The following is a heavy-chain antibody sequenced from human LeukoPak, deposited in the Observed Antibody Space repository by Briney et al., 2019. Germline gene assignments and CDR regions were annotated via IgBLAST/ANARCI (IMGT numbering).Heavy chain of an antibody. Sequence: GGSLRLSCAASGFTFSSYSMNWVRQAPGKGLEWVSSISSSSSYIYYADSVKGRFTISRDNAKNSQYLQMNSLRAEDTAVYYCARGTEMATINYNWFDPWGQGTLVTVSS. CDR1: GFTFSSYS. J-gene: IGHJ5*02. CDR2: ISSSSSYI. V-gene: IGHV3-21*01. D-gene: IGHD5-24*01. CDR3: ARGTEMATINYNWFDP.